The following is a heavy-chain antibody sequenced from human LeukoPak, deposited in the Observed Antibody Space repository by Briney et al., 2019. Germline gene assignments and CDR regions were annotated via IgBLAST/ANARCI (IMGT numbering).Heavy chain of an antibody. CDR1: GGSFSGYY. J-gene: IGHJ4*02. CDR2: INHSGST. CDR3: ARGWPESGGPIYLAARRVYDDY. Sequence: SETLSLTCAAYGGSFSGYYWSWIRQPPGKGLEWIGEINHSGSTNYNPSLKSRVTISVDTSKNQFSLMLRSVTAADTAVYYCARGWPESGGPIYLAARRVYDDYWGQGTLVTVSS. D-gene: IGHD6-6*01. V-gene: IGHV4-34*01.